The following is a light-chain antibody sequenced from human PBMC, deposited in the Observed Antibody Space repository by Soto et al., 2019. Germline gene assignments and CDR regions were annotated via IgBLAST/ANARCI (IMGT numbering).Light chain of an antibody. Sequence: IQLTKSPASLSASVGDKVTITRRASQSINSWLAWYQQKPGKDPKLLIYEASSLESGVPSRFSGRGSGAEVTLNITSLYPDDYGTYCCQQCDSYWTFCQGTKVDIK. V-gene: IGKV1-5*03. CDR1: QSINSW. J-gene: IGKJ1*01. CDR2: EAS. CDR3: QQCDSYWT.